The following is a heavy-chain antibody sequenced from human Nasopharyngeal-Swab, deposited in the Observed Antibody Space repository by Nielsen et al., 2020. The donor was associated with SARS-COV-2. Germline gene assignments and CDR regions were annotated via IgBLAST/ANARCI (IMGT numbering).Heavy chain of an antibody. V-gene: IGHV3-64D*06. CDR2: INDYEDRL. D-gene: IGHD3-16*01. CDR3: VKDLRGKYAFET. Sequence: GESLKISCSASGFTFSIYAMHWVRQAPGKGLEYVSTINDYEDRLYYSDAVKGRFSISSDNSKNTLYLQMISLRAEDTAVYWCVKDLRGKYAFETWGQGTMVTVSS. J-gene: IGHJ3*02. CDR1: GFTFSIYA.